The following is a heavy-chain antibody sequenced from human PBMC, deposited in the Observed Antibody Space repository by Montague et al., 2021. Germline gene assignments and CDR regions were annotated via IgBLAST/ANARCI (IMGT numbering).Heavy chain of an antibody. CDR3: APKIAAHKAHDRFSD. J-gene: IGHJ3*01. CDR1: GFSLATSGVG. CDR2: IFWDDDK. D-gene: IGHD6-13*01. V-gene: IGHV2-5*02. Sequence: VKPTQTLTLTCTFSGFSLATSGVGVAWLRQPPGKALEWLALIFWDDDKRYSPSLKSRLTITKDTTKNQVVLTLTNMDPVDTATYFCAPKIAAHKAHDRFSDWGQGTVVTVSA.